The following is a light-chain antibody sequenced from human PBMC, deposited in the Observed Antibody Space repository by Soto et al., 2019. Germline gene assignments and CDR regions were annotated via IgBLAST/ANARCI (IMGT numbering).Light chain of an antibody. V-gene: IGLV1-40*01. Sequence: QSVLTQPPSVSGAPGQRVTISCTGSSSNIGAGYDVHWYQQFPGTAPKLLIFGDSNRPSGVPDRFSGSKSGTSASLAITGLQTDDEADYYCSSYTSSSTLVFGTGTKLTVL. CDR1: SSNIGAGYD. CDR3: SSYTSSSTLV. CDR2: GDS. J-gene: IGLJ1*01.